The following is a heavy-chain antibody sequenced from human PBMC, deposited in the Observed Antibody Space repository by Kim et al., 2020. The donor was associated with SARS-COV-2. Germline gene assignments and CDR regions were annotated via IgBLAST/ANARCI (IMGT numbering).Heavy chain of an antibody. J-gene: IGHJ4*02. Sequence: GGSLRLSCAASGFTFSSYWMHWVRQAPGKGLVWVSRINSDGSTISYADSVKGRFSISRDNAKNTLYLQMNSLRAEDTAVYYCSRRAYSSGWWYFDYWGQG. CDR2: INSDGSTI. D-gene: IGHD6-19*01. V-gene: IGHV3-74*01. CDR3: SRRAYSSGWWYFDY. CDR1: GFTFSSYW.